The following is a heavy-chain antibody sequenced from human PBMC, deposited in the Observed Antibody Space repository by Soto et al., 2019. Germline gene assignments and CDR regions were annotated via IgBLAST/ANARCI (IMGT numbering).Heavy chain of an antibody. D-gene: IGHD2-2*01. CDR3: AKDGREYQLLPRFGDY. Sequence: QVQLVESGGGVVQPGRSLRLSCAASGFTFSSYGMHWVRQAPGKGLEWVAVISYDGSNKYYADSVKGRFTISRDNXKXXRYLQMNSLRAEDTAVYYCAKDGREYQLLPRFGDYWGQGTLVTVSS. V-gene: IGHV3-30*18. CDR2: ISYDGSNK. CDR1: GFTFSSYG. J-gene: IGHJ4*02.